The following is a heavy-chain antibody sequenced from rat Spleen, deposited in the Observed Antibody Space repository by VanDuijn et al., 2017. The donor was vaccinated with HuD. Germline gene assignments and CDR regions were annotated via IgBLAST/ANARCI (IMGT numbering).Heavy chain of an antibody. V-gene: IGHV5-25*01. CDR1: GFTFNDHF. J-gene: IGHJ2*01. Sequence: EVQLVESDGGLVQPGRSLKLSCAASGFTFNDHFMAWVRQAPTKGLEWVASISTGGGNTYYRDSVKGRFTISRDNAKSTLSLQMDSLRSEDTATYYCARRHYGYTDYFDYWGQGVMVTVSS. CDR3: ARRHYGYTDYFDY. CDR2: ISTGGGNT. D-gene: IGHD1-9*01.